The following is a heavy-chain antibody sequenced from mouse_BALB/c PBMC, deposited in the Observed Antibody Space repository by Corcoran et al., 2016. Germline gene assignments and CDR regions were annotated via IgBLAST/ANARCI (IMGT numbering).Heavy chain of an antibody. V-gene: IGHV1-18*01. J-gene: IGHJ2*03. CDR2: INPRSGGT. CDR3: ARCGITTCDY. CDR1: GYRFTDYN. D-gene: IGHD1-3*01. Sequence: EVLLQQSGPELVKPGASVTIPCKASGYRFTDYNIDWVRQSHGKSLEWIGDINPRSGGTIYNQTFKGKATLTVDKSSSKANMELHSLTYDDTAVYYCARCGITTCDYRGQRTSVTFSS.